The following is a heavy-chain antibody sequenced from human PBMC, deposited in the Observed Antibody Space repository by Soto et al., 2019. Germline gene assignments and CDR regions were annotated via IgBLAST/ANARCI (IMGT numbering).Heavy chain of an antibody. J-gene: IGHJ6*02. Sequence: SETLSLTCTASGGSISSYYWSWIRQPPGKGLEWIGYIYYSGSTNYNPSLKSRVTISVDTSKNQFSLKLTSVTAADTAVYYCARDGGRYYAMDVWGQGTTVTV. CDR1: GGSISSYY. V-gene: IGHV4-59*01. D-gene: IGHD3-3*01. CDR3: ARDGGRYYAMDV. CDR2: IYYSGST.